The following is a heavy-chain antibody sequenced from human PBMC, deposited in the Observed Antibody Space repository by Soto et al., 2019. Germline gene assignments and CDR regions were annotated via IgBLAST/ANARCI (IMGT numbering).Heavy chain of an antibody. D-gene: IGHD2-2*01. CDR1: GFTFSSYG. V-gene: IGHV3-30*18. CDR2: ISYDGSNK. Sequence: GGSLRLSCAASGFTFSSYGMHWVRQAPGKGLEWVAVISYDGSNKYYADSVKGRFTISRDNSKNTLYLQMNSLRAEDTAVYYCAKDGVIVVVPAAPYNYYYMDVWGKGTTVTVSS. J-gene: IGHJ6*03. CDR3: AKDGVIVVVPAAPYNYYYMDV.